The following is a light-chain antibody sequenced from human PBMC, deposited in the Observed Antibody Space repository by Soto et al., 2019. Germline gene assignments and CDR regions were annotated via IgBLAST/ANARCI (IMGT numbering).Light chain of an antibody. CDR3: SSYTITNTIV. J-gene: IGLJ3*02. Sequence: QSALTQPDSVSGSPGQSITISCTGTSSDVGGYNYVSWYQQYPGKAPKLMIYEVSNRPSGVSNRCSGSKYGNTASLPISGLPSEDEADYYCSSYTITNTIVFGGGTKLTVL. CDR1: SSDVGGYNY. V-gene: IGLV2-14*01. CDR2: EVS.